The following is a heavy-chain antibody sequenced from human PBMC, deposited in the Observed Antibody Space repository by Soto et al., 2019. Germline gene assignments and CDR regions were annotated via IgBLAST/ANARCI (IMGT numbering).Heavy chain of an antibody. V-gene: IGHV1-69*13. CDR1: GGTFSSYA. D-gene: IGHD2-15*01. CDR3: ARDGYCSGGSCPNWFDP. Sequence: GASVKVSCKASGGTFSSYAISWVRQAPGQGLEWMGGIIPIFGTANYAQKFQGRVTITADESTSTAYMELSSLRSEDTAVYYCARDGYCSGGSCPNWFDPWGQGTLVTVS. CDR2: IIPIFGTA. J-gene: IGHJ5*02.